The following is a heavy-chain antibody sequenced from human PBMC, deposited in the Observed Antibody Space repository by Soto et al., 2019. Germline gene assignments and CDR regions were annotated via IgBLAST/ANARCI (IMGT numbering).Heavy chain of an antibody. Sequence: GGSLRVSGAAAGVTCGGYGGHWVRQAAGKGLAWVAVISYDGSNKYYADCVKGRFTFSRDESKNTLYLQMNSLRAEDTAVYYCARDSAPTYYDFWSGYYGRFDYRGQGTLDTVSS. CDR2: ISYDGSNK. J-gene: IGHJ4*02. CDR1: GVTCGGYG. V-gene: IGHV3-30*03. CDR3: ARDSAPTYYDFWSGYYGRFDY. D-gene: IGHD3-3*01.